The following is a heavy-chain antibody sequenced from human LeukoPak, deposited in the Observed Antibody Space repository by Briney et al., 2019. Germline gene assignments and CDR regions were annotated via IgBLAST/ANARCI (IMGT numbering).Heavy chain of an antibody. V-gene: IGHV3-23*01. J-gene: IGHJ4*02. Sequence: PGGSLRLSCAASGFTFSSYAMSWVRQAPGKGLEWVSAISGSGGSTYYADYVKGRFTISRDNAKNSLYLQMNSLRAEDTAVYYCARTHTHRANYFDYWGQGTLVTVSS. D-gene: IGHD1-1*01. CDR2: ISGSGGST. CDR3: ARTHTHRANYFDY. CDR1: GFTFSSYA.